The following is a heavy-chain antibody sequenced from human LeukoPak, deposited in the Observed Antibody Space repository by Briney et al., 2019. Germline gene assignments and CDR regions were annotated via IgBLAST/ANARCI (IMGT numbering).Heavy chain of an antibody. CDR3: ARGPHSKGAFDI. J-gene: IGHJ3*02. V-gene: IGHV3-9*01. CDR2: ISWNSGSI. CDR1: GFTFSSYG. D-gene: IGHD6-13*01. Sequence: GGSLRLSCAASGFTFSSYGMHWVRQAPGKGLEWVSGISWNSGSIGYADSVKGRFTISRDNAKNSLYLQMNSLRAEDTALYYCARGPHSKGAFDIWGQGTMVTVSS.